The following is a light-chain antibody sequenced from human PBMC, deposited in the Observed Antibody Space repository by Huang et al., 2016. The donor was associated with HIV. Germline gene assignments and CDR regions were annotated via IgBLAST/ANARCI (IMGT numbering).Light chain of an antibody. CDR2: GAS. J-gene: IGKJ4*01. V-gene: IGKV3-15*01. CDR1: ESVSSN. Sequence: EIVMTQSPATLSVSPGERATVSCRASESVSSNLAWYQHKPGQAPRLLIYGASARATGVAARFSGSGSGTEFPLSISSLRSEDVAVYYCQQYNNWPQSFGGGTKVEIK. CDR3: QQYNNWPQS.